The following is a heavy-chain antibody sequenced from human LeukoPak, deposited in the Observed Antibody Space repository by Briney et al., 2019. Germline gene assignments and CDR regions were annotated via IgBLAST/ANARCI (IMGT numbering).Heavy chain of an antibody. CDR1: GYTFTSYG. Sequence: GASVKVSCKASGYTFTSYGISWVRQAPGQGLEWMGWISAYNGNTNYAQKLQGRVTMTTDTSTSTAYMELRSLRSDDTAVYYCARQGLLWFGESFNYYYYYGMDVWGQGTTVTVSS. CDR2: ISAYNGNT. D-gene: IGHD3-10*01. V-gene: IGHV1-18*01. J-gene: IGHJ6*02. CDR3: ARQGLLWFGESFNYYYYYGMDV.